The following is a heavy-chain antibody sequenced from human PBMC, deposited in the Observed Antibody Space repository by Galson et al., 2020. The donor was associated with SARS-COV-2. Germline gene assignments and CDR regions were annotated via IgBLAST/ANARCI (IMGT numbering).Heavy chain of an antibody. J-gene: IGHJ4*02. V-gene: IGHV3-48*04. CDR2: ISSSSSSI. Sequence: GESLKISCAASGFTFSSYSMNWVRQAPGKGLEWVSYISSSSSSIYYADSVKGRFTISRDNAKNSLYLQMNSLRAEDTAVYYCARATGYFDYWGQGTLVTVSS. CDR3: ARATGYFDY. CDR1: GFTFSSYS.